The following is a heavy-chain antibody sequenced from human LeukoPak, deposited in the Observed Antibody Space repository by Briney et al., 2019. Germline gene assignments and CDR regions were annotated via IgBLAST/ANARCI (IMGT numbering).Heavy chain of an antibody. D-gene: IGHD3-10*01. CDR2: ISGSGGST. CDR3: ARVEVWCGSGSYFDY. J-gene: IGHJ4*02. V-gene: IGHV3-23*01. CDR1: GFTFSSYA. Sequence: GGSLRLSCAASGFTFSSYAMSWVRQAPGKGLEWVSAISGSGGSTYYADSVKGRFTISRDNSKNTLYLQMNSLRAEDTAVYYCARVEVWCGSGSYFDYWGQGTLVTVSS.